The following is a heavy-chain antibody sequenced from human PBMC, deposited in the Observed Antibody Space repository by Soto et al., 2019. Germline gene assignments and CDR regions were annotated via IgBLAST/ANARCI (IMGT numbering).Heavy chain of an antibody. Sequence: GGSLRLSCAASGFTFSSYGMHWVRQAPGKGLEWVAVISYDGSNKYYADSVKGRFTISRDNSKNTLYLQMNSLRAEDTAVYYCAKGATTRGSYCGYWGQGTLVTVSS. CDR3: AKGATTRGSYCGY. CDR2: ISYDGSNK. CDR1: GFTFSSYG. V-gene: IGHV3-30*18. J-gene: IGHJ4*02. D-gene: IGHD2-21*01.